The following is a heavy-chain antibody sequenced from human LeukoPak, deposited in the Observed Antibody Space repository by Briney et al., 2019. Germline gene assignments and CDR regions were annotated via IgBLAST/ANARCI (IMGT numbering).Heavy chain of an antibody. CDR3: TRDFDL. V-gene: IGHV3-7*01. CDR2: RKQDGSEK. Sequence: GGALRLSCVSSGLSFGNYWMDWVRQAPGKGLEWVGNRKQDGSEKYYVDSVKGRFTISRDNDKNSLYLDMNSLRVEDTAIYYCTRDFDLWGQGTLVTVSS. J-gene: IGHJ4*02. CDR1: GLSFGNYW.